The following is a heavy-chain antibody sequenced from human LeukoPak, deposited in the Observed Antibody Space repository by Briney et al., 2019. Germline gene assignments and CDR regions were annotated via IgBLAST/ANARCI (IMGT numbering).Heavy chain of an antibody. CDR2: IYYSGST. CDR1: GGSISSDDYY. CDR3: ASRTKLGPGEDAFDI. D-gene: IGHD3-10*01. J-gene: IGHJ3*02. Sequence: PSETLSLTCTVSGGSISSDDYYWSWIRQPPGKGLEWIGSIYYSGSTYYNPSLKSRVTISVDTSKNQFSLKLGSVTAADTAVYYCASRTKLGPGEDAFDIWGQGTMVTVSS. V-gene: IGHV4-39*01.